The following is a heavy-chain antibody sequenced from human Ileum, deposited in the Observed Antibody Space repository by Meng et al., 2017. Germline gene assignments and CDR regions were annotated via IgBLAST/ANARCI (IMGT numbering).Heavy chain of an antibody. CDR1: GGPISRSSHC. V-gene: IGHV4-39*01. CDR2: ICYSGNT. J-gene: IGHJ4*02. CDR3: ARRTGEVDLLDY. D-gene: IGHD7-27*01. Sequence: QLQLQESGPGLVKPSETLSLMCTVSGGPISRSSHCCDWIRQPPGKGLEWIGSICYSGNTYYNPSLKSRVSMSVDTSKKQISLKLNSVTAADTAVYYCARRTGEVDLLDYWGQGTLVTVSS.